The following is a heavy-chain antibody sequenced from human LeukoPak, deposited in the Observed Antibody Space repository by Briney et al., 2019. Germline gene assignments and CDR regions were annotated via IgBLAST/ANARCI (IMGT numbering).Heavy chain of an antibody. CDR3: AIIISRTLGDAFDI. D-gene: IGHD3-10*01. CDR1: GFTFSSYA. J-gene: IGHJ3*02. CDR2: ISYDGSNK. Sequence: GGSLRLSCAASGFTFSSYAMHWVRQAPGKGLEWVAVISYDGSNKYYADSVKGRFTISRDNSKNTLYLQMNSLRAEDTAVYYCAIIISRTLGDAFDIWGQGTMVTVSS. V-gene: IGHV3-30-3*01.